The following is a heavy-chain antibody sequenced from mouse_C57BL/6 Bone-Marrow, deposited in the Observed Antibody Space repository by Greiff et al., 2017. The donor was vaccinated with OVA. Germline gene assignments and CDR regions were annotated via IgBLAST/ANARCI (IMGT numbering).Heavy chain of an antibody. J-gene: IGHJ2*01. CDR1: GYTFTSYW. CDR3: AGSLNIITAVGATDY. D-gene: IGHD1-1*01. CDR2: IHPRSGST. Sequence: QVQLQQSGAELVKPGASVKLSCKASGYTFTSYWMHWVKQRPGQGLEWIGVIHPRSGSTNYNEKFKSKATLTADKSSSTAYMQLSSLTSEDSAVYYDAGSLNIITAVGATDYWGQGTTLTVSA. V-gene: IGHV1-64*01.